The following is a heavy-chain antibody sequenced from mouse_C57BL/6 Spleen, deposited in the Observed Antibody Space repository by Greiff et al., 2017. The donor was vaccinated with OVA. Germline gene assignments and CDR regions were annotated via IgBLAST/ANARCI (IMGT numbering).Heavy chain of an antibody. CDR3: ARSADYSNPYYFDY. CDR2: IAPSDSET. Sequence: QVQLQQPGAELVRPGSSVKLSCKASGYTFTSYWMHWVKQRPIQGLEWLGNIAPSDSETHYNQKFKDKATLTVDKSSSTAYMQLSSLTSEDSAVYYGARSADYSNPYYFDYWGQGTTLTVSS. J-gene: IGHJ2*01. CDR1: GYTFTSYW. V-gene: IGHV1-52*01. D-gene: IGHD2-5*01.